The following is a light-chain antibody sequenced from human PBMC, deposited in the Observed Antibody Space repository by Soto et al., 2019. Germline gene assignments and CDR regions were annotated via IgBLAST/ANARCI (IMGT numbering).Light chain of an antibody. Sequence: EIVLTQSPATLSLSPGERATLSCRASQSVSNYLAWYQQKPGQAPRLLIYDASNRATGIPARFSGSGSGTDFPLTISRLAPEDFAVYYCQQRSNWPRRTFGGGTKVEIK. CDR1: QSVSNY. V-gene: IGKV3-11*01. J-gene: IGKJ4*01. CDR2: DAS. CDR3: QQRSNWPRRT.